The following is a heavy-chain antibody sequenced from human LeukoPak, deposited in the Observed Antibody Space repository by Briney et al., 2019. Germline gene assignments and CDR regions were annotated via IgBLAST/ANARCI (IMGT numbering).Heavy chain of an antibody. Sequence: GGSLRLSCAASGFTFDDYAMHWVRQAPGKGLEWVSGISWNSGSIGYADSVKGRFTISRDNAKNSLYLQMNSLRAEDTALYYCAKDLIVVSHGGFDYWGQGTLVTVSS. V-gene: IGHV3-9*01. CDR2: ISWNSGSI. CDR1: GFTFDDYA. D-gene: IGHD3-22*01. J-gene: IGHJ4*02. CDR3: AKDLIVVSHGGFDY.